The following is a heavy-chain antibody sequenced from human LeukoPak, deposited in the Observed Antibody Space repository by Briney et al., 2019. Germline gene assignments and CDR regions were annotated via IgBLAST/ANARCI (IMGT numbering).Heavy chain of an antibody. D-gene: IGHD2-2*01. CDR1: GYAISSGGFS. Sequence: SETLSLTCTVSGYAISSGGFSWNWIRQPPGKGLEWIGYIYHSGSTYYNPSLKGRVTISVDRSKNQFSLKLSSVTAADTAVYYCASDPYCSSTSCQSYWGQGTLVTVSS. CDR2: IYHSGST. V-gene: IGHV4-30-2*01. CDR3: ASDPYCSSTSCQSY. J-gene: IGHJ4*02.